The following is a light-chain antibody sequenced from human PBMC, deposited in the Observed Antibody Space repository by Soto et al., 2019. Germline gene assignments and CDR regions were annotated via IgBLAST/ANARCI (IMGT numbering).Light chain of an antibody. CDR2: GDT. V-gene: IGLV1-40*01. CDR3: QSYDSSLSGWV. CDR1: SSNIGAGYG. J-gene: IGLJ3*02. Sequence: QSVLTQPPSVSGAPGQRVTISCTGSSSNIGAGYGVHWYQHLPGTAPKLLIYGDTNRPSGVPDRFSGSKSGTSASLAITGLQAEDGADYYCQSYDSSLSGWVFGGGTKVTVL.